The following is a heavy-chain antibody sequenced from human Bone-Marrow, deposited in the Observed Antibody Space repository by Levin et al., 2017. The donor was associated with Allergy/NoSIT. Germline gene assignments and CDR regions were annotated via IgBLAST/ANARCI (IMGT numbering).Heavy chain of an antibody. V-gene: IGHV3-48*03. J-gene: IGHJ3*02. CDR2: ISSSGSTI. CDR3: ARDLRYCSSTSCNDAFDI. CDR1: GFTFSSYE. D-gene: IGHD2-2*01. Sequence: GESLKISCAASGFTFSSYEMNWVRQAPGKGLEWVSYISSSGSTIYYADSVKGRFTISRDNAKNSLYLQMNSLRAEDTAVYYCARDLRYCSSTSCNDAFDIWGQGTMVTVSS.